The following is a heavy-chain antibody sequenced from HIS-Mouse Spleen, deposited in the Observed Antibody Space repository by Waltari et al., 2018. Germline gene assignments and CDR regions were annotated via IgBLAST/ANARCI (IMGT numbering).Heavy chain of an antibody. CDR1: GGSISSYY. J-gene: IGHJ2*01. CDR2: YYSGST. V-gene: IGHV4-59*01. Sequence: QVQLQESGPGLVKPSDTLSLTCTVSGGSISSYYWSWIRQPPGKGLEWIGYYSGSTNYTPSIKSRVTISVDTSKNQFSLKLSSVTAEDTAVYYCARASRDLLLPRYFDLWGRGTLVTVSS. CDR3: ARASRDLLLPRYFDL.